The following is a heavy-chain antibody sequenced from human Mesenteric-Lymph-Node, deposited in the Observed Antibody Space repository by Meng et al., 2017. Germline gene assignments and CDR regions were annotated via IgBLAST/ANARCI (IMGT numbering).Heavy chain of an antibody. J-gene: IGHJ4*02. V-gene: IGHV4-30-2*05. CDR1: GGSISSGGYS. CDR3: ARGELLWDY. Sequence: GSGLGKPYQTLSLTCAVSGGSISSGGYSWSWIRQPPGKGLEWIGFIYHSGSPYYNPSLKSRVTISVDTSKNQFSLKLSSVTAADTAVYFCARGELLWDYWGQGTLVTVSS. D-gene: IGHD2-2*01. CDR2: IYHSGSP.